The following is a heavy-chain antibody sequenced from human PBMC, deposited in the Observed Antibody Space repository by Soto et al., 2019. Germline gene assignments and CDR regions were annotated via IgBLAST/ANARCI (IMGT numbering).Heavy chain of an antibody. Sequence: SETLSLTCTVSGGSISSSSYYWGWIRQPPGKGLEWIGSIYYSGSTYYNPSLKSRVTISVATSKNQFSLKLRSVTAADTAVYYCARASGDFWSGYYYYYGMDVWGQGTTVTVSS. D-gene: IGHD3-3*01. CDR1: GGSISSSSYY. CDR2: IYYSGST. CDR3: ARASGDFWSGYYYYYGMDV. J-gene: IGHJ6*02. V-gene: IGHV4-39*01.